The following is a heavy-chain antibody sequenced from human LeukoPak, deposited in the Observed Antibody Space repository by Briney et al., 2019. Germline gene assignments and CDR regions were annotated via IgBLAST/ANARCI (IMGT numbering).Heavy chain of an antibody. V-gene: IGHV4-39*07. Sequence: PSETLSLTCTVSGRSISSSSYYWSWIRQPPGKGLEWIGEINHSESTNYNPSLKSRVTISVDTSKNQFSLKLSSVTDADMAVYYCARLRRITMVRGVPFDYWGQGTLVTVSS. CDR3: ARLRRITMVRGVPFDY. CDR1: GRSISSSSYY. CDR2: INHSEST. D-gene: IGHD3-10*01. J-gene: IGHJ4*02.